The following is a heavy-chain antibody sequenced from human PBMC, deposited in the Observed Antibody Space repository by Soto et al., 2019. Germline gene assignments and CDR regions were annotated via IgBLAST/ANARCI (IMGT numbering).Heavy chain of an antibody. CDR3: ARARGDYYYYMDV. CDR1: GGSISSGGYY. CDR2: IYYSGST. V-gene: IGHV4-31*03. Sequence: QVQLQESGPGLVKPSQTLSLTCTVSGGSISSGGYYWSWIRQHPGKGLEWIGYIYYSGSTYYNQSLKSRVTIAVDTSKNQFSLKLSAVTAADTAVYYCARARGDYYYYMDVWGKGTTVTVSS. J-gene: IGHJ6*03.